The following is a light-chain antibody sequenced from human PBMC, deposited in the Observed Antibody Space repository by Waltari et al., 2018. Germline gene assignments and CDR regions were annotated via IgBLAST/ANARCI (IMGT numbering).Light chain of an antibody. CDR3: QVWDDSNNSGV. V-gene: IGLV3-21*04. CDR2: YDS. CDR1: NIETKS. J-gene: IGLJ3*02. Sequence: YVLTQPPSLSVAPGETARLTCGGDNIETKSVNWSQFKPGQAPLLVMFYDSVRPPGSPARLAGSNSGNTATLTIAWGEAGDEADYHCQVWDDSNNSGVFGGGTKLTVL.